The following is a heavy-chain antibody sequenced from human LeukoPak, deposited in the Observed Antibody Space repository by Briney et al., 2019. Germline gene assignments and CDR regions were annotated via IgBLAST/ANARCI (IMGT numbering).Heavy chain of an antibody. CDR1: GFTFSSYA. D-gene: IGHD6-19*01. CDR3: ARGLRASSGRYYFDY. CDR2: ISSSSSYI. V-gene: IGHV3-21*04. J-gene: IGHJ4*02. Sequence: PGGSLRLSCAASGFTFSSYAMHWVRQAPGKGLEWVSSISSSSSYIYYADSVKGRFTISRDNAKNSLYLQMNSLRAEDTAVYYCARGLRASSGRYYFDYWGQGTLVTVSS.